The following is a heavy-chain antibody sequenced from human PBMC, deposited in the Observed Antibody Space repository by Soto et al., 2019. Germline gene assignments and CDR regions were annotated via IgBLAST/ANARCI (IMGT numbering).Heavy chain of an antibody. J-gene: IGHJ4*02. CDR2: ISGSGGST. CDR3: AKDDGFYGDYPGGFDY. D-gene: IGHD4-17*01. CDR1: GFTFSSYA. V-gene: IGHV3-23*01. Sequence: PGGSLRLSCAASGFTFSSYAMSWVRQAPGMGLEWVSAISGSGGSTYYADSVKGRFTISRDNSKNTLYLQMNSLRAEDTAVYYCAKDDGFYGDYPGGFDYWGQGTLVTVSS.